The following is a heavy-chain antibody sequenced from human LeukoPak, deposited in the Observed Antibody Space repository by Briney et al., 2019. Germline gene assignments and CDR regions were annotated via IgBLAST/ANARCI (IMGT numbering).Heavy chain of an antibody. CDR3: TRDLRENVAGNFDY. J-gene: IGHJ4*02. CDR2: IRSKAYGGTT. CDR1: GFTFGDYA. V-gene: IGHV3-49*04. D-gene: IGHD2-15*01. Sequence: GGSLRLSCTAFGFTFGDYAMSWVRQAPGKGLEWVGFIRSKAYGGTTEYAASVKGRFTISRDDSKSIAYLQMNSLKTEDTAVYYCTRDLRENVAGNFDYWGQGTLVTVSS.